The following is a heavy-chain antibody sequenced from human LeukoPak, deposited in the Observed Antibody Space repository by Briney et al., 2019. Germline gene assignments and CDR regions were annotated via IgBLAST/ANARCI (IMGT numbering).Heavy chain of an antibody. J-gene: IGHJ5*02. CDR1: GYSFTSYW. CDR2: IYPGDSDT. CDR3: ARGRGIAVAGTFTGFDP. Sequence: GESLKISCKGSGYSFTSYWIGWVRQLPGKGLEWMGIIYPGDSDTRYSPSFQGQVTISADKSISTAYLQWSSLKASDTAMYYCARGRGIAVAGTFTGFDPWGQGTLVTVSS. V-gene: IGHV5-51*01. D-gene: IGHD6-19*01.